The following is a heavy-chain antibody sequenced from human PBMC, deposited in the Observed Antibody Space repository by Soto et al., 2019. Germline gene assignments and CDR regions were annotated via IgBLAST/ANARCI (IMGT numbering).Heavy chain of an antibody. CDR2: IYSGGST. CDR1: GLTVSSNY. J-gene: IGHJ4*02. V-gene: IGHV3-53*01. D-gene: IGHD3-22*01. Sequence: PGGSLRLSCAASGLTVSSNYMSWVRQAPGKGLEWVSVIYSGGSTYYADSVKGRFTISRDNSKNTLYLQMNSLRAEDTAVYYCASTYYYDSSGYYSAHPFDYWGQGTLVTVSS. CDR3: ASTYYYDSSGYYSAHPFDY.